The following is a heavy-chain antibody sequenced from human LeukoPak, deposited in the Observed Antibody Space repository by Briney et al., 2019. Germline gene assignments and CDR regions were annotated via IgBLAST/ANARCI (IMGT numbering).Heavy chain of an antibody. CDR3: ARGCPSTLSDWFDP. Sequence: GGSLRLSCAASGFTFSSYSMNWVRQAPGKGLEWVSSISSSSSYIYYADSVKGRFTISRDNAKNSLYLQMNSLRAEDTAVYYCARGCPSTLSDWFDPWGQGTLVTVSS. J-gene: IGHJ5*02. CDR1: GFTFSSYS. V-gene: IGHV3-21*01. CDR2: ISSSSSYI. D-gene: IGHD2-8*01.